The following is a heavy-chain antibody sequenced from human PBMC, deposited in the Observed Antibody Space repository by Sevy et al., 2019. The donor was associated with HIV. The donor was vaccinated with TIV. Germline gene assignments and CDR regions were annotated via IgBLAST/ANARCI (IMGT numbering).Heavy chain of an antibody. V-gene: IGHV4-34*01. CDR1: GESFSGYF. Sequence: SETLSLTCAVYGESFSGYFWNWIRHSPGKGLEWIGEINHSGTLKYNPSLKSRVTISVDASKNHLSLHLRSVTATDTAVYYCARGRQAYVVVVPLTVPFDYWGPGTLVTVS. CDR3: ARGRQAYVVVVPLTVPFDY. J-gene: IGHJ4*02. D-gene: IGHD3-10*02. CDR2: INHSGTL.